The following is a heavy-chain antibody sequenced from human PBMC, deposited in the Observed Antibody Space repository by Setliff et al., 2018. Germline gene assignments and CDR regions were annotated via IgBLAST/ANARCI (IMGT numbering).Heavy chain of an antibody. CDR2: IHGRGST. CDR3: ARAYSSSWYSSRYYFDY. D-gene: IGHD6-13*01. J-gene: IGHJ4*02. Sequence: SETLSLTCTVSGDSISNYYWSWIRQPPGKGLEWIGYIHGRGSTNYNPSLKSRVTISVDTSKNQFSLKLSSVTAADTAVYYCARAYSSSWYSSRYYFDYWGQGTLVTVSS. CDR1: GDSISNYY. V-gene: IGHV4-59*01.